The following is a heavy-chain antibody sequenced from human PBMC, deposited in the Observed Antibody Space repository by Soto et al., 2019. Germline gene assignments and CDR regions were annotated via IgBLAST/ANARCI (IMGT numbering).Heavy chain of an antibody. V-gene: IGHV3-7*01. Sequence: EVQLVESGGGLVQPGGSLRLSCAASGFTFSSYWMSWVRQAPGKGLEWVANIKQDGSEKYYVDSVKGRFTISRDNVKNSLYLQMNSLRAEDTAVYYCARGEQLVEEVYYYYYYGMDVWGQGTTVTVSS. CDR1: GFTFSSYW. CDR3: ARGEQLVEEVYYYYYYGMDV. J-gene: IGHJ6*02. CDR2: IKQDGSEK. D-gene: IGHD6-6*01.